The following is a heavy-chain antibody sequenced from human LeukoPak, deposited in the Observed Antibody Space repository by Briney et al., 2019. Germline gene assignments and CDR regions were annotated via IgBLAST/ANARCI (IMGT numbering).Heavy chain of an antibody. D-gene: IGHD6-19*01. CDR2: IYHSGHT. Sequence: SETLSLTCTVSAGSLSSYYWSWIRQPPGKVLGWIGDIYHSGHTNYNPYPKCPVTISVATPKSQCSLKLSSVTAADTAGYYCAGMQWLVRGGAFDIWGQATMVTVSS. J-gene: IGHJ3*02. CDR1: AGSLSSYY. CDR3: AGMQWLVRGGAFDI. V-gene: IGHV4-59*08.